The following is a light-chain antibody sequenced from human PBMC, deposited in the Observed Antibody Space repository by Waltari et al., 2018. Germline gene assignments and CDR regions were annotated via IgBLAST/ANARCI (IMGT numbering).Light chain of an antibody. CDR1: QCVGRT. CDR2: GAS. J-gene: IGKJ1*01. Sequence: EIVLTQSPGTLSLSPGQTATLSCRASQCVGRTLAWYPQKSGRAPSLLIYGASIRATGIPDRFSGSGSGTDFSLTIREVEPEDFAVYHCQHYLRLPVTFGQGTKVEI. CDR3: QHYLRLPVT. V-gene: IGKV3-20*01.